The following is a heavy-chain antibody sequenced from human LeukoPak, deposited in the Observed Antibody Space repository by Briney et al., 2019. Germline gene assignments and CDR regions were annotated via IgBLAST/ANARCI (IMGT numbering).Heavy chain of an antibody. CDR2: ISSISTYI. V-gene: IGHV3-21*01. Sequence: PGGSLRLSCAASGFTFSSYSMNWVRQAPGKGLEWVSSISSISTYIYYADSVKGRFTISRDNAENSLYLQMNSLRAEDAAVYYCARGPSYYYYMDVWGKGTTVTVSS. J-gene: IGHJ6*03. CDR3: ARGPSYYYYMDV. CDR1: GFTFSSYS.